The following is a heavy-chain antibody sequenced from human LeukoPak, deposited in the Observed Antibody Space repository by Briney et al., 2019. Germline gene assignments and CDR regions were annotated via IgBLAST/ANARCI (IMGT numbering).Heavy chain of an antibody. CDR2: IKTDGSVT. J-gene: IGHJ6*04. CDR3: GRDNNYKVDV. D-gene: IGHD4-11*01. CDR1: GFSFSDYW. Sequence: PGGSLRLSCAASGFSFSDYWMVWVRQAPGKGLVWVSNIKTDGSVTNYADSVKGRSTISRDNAKNTLYLQMNSLRAEDTAVYYCGRDNNYKVDVWGKGTTVIVSS. V-gene: IGHV3-74*01.